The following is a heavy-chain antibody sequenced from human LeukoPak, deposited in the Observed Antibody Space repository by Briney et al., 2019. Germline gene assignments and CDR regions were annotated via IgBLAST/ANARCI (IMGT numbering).Heavy chain of an antibody. CDR3: ARPRSVVPAAIPYFDY. V-gene: IGHV3-23*01. D-gene: IGHD2-2*02. J-gene: IGHJ4*02. CDR2: ISGSGGST. CDR1: GFTFSSYA. Sequence: GGSLRLSCAASGFTFSSYAMSWVRQAPGKGLEWVSAISGSGGSTYYADSVKGRFTISRDNSKNTLYLQMNSLRAEDTAVYYCARPRSVVPAAIPYFDYWGQGTLVTVSS.